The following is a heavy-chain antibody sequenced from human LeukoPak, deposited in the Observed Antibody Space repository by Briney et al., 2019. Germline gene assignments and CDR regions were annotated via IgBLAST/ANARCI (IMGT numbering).Heavy chain of an antibody. V-gene: IGHV3-53*01. D-gene: IGHD1-26*01. CDR2: IYSDGST. Sequence: GGSLRLSCAASGLIVSGDFMSWVRQAPGKGLEWVSVIYSDGSTYYADSVKGRFTISRDNSKNTLDLQMTGLRAEDTAVYYCARERGRGRDSPWFDYWGQGTLVTVSS. J-gene: IGHJ4*02. CDR3: ARERGRGRDSPWFDY. CDR1: GLIVSGDF.